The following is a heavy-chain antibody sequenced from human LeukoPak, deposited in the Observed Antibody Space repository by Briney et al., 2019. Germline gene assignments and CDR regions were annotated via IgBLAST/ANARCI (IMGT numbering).Heavy chain of an antibody. Sequence: SETLSLTCTVSGGSISSYYWSWIRQPPGKGLEWIGYIYYSGSTNYNPSLKSRVTISVDTSKNQFSLKLSSVTAADTAVYYCARGREQLWLSPLRPPWFDPWGQGTLVTVSS. CDR1: GGSISSYY. CDR2: IYYSGST. CDR3: ARGREQLWLSPLRPPWFDP. V-gene: IGHV4-59*12. J-gene: IGHJ5*02. D-gene: IGHD5-18*01.